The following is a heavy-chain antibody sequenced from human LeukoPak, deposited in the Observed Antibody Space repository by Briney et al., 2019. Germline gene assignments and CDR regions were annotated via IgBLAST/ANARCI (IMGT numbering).Heavy chain of an antibody. J-gene: IGHJ5*02. Sequence: SETLSLTCTVSSGSISPYYWSWIRQPPGKGLEWIAYIHYSGSTNYNPSLKSRVTISVDSSKNQFSLKLSSVTAADTAVYYCARGAVAGISDRWFDPWGQGTLVTVSS. CDR1: SGSISPYY. V-gene: IGHV4-59*01. CDR2: IHYSGST. D-gene: IGHD6-19*01. CDR3: ARGAVAGISDRWFDP.